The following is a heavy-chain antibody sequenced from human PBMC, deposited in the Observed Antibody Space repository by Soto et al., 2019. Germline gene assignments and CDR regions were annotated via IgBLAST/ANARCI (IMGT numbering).Heavy chain of an antibody. CDR3: ARADDSSRWYETDYYYGMDV. V-gene: IGHV3-66*01. CDR1: GFTVSSNY. Sequence: EVPLVESGGGLVQPGGSLRLSCAASGFTVSSNYMSWVRQAPGKGLEWVSIIYSGGSTYYADSVKGRFTISRDNSKNTGYLQMNSLRAEDTAVYYCARADDSSRWYETDYYYGMDVWGQGTTVTVSS. D-gene: IGHD6-13*01. CDR2: IYSGGST. J-gene: IGHJ6*02.